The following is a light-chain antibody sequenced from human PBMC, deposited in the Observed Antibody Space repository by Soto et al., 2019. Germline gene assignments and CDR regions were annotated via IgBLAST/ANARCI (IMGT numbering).Light chain of an antibody. J-gene: IGKJ1*01. V-gene: IGKV3-15*01. CDR2: GAS. CDR3: QQYNNWPT. CDR1: QTITGTY. Sequence: EVVLTQFPGTLSLSPGERATLSCRASQTITGTYLAWYQQKPGQAPRLLIYGASTRATGIPARFSGSGSGTEFTLTISSLQSEDFAVYYCQQYNNWPTFGQGTKVDIK.